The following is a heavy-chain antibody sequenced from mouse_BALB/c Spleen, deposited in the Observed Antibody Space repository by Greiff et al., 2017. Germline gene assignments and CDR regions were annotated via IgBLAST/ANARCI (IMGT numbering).Heavy chain of an antibody. V-gene: IGHV1-20*01. CDR1: GYSFTGYF. J-gene: IGHJ3*01. CDR2: INPYNGDT. Sequence: EVKLVESGPELVKPGASVKISCKASGYSFTGYFMNWVMQSHGKSLEWIGRINPYNGDTFYNQKFKSKATLTVDKSSSTAYMQLSSLTSEDSAVYYCARGETAAWFAYWGQGTLVTVSA. CDR3: ARGETAAWFAY. D-gene: IGHD4-1*01.